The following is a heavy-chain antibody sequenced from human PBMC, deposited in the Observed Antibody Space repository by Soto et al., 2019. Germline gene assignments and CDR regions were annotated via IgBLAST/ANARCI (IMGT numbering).Heavy chain of an antibody. CDR1: GGSVTNGRSS. CDR2: IYHSGST. Sequence: TLSLTCSVPGGSVTNGRSSWNWIRQSPGKGLEWIAYIYHSGSTYYNPSLRSRVTISVDRSENQFSLKLSSVTAADTAVYYCARASITMIVRVNWFDPWGQGTLVTVSS. D-gene: IGHD3-22*01. V-gene: IGHV4-30-2*06. J-gene: IGHJ5*02. CDR3: ARASITMIVRVNWFDP.